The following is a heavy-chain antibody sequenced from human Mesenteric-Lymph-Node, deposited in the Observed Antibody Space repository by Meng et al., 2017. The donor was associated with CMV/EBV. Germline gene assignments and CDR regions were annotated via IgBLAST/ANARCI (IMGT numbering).Heavy chain of an antibody. J-gene: IGHJ4*02. Sequence: AVSGVSIRSSNGWSWGRQHPGKGLEWIGEIYHSGSTNYNPSLKSRVTISVDKSKNQFSLKVNSVTAADTAVYYCAVSVGTTTRFDFWGQGTLVTVSS. D-gene: IGHD1-26*01. CDR1: GVSIRSSNG. CDR3: AVSVGTTTRFDF. CDR2: IYHSGST. V-gene: IGHV4-4*02.